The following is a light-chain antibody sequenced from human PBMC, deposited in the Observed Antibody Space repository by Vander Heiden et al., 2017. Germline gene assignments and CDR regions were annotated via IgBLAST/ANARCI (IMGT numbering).Light chain of an antibody. Sequence: QSALTQPASVSGSPGQSITISCTGTSSDVGGYNLVSWYQHHPGKAPKLMIYEVSERPSGVSNRFSGSKSGNTASLTISGLQTDDEADYYCCSYAGSSTMIFGGGTKLTVL. CDR3: CSYAGSSTMI. V-gene: IGLV2-23*02. CDR1: SSDVGGYNL. J-gene: IGLJ2*01. CDR2: EVS.